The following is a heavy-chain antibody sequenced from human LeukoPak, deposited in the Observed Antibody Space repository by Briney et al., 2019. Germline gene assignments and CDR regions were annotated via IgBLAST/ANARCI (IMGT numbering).Heavy chain of an antibody. Sequence: EGSLRLSCAASGFTFSSYSMNWVRQAPGKGLGWVSSISSSSSYIYYADSVKGRFTISRDNAKNSLYLQMNSLRAEDTAVYYCARVTELLPDYWGQGALVTVSS. J-gene: IGHJ4*02. CDR3: ARVTELLPDY. CDR1: GFTFSSYS. CDR2: ISSSSSYI. D-gene: IGHD2-15*01. V-gene: IGHV3-21*01.